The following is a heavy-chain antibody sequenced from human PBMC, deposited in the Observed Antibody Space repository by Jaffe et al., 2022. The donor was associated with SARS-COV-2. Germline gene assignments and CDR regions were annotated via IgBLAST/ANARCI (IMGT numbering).Heavy chain of an antibody. CDR1: GFTFSSYG. Sequence: QVQLVESGGGVVQPGRSLRLSCAASGFTFSSYGMHWVRQAPGKGLEWVAVIWYDGSNKYYADSVKGRFTISRDNSKNTLYLQMNSLRAEDTAVYYCARERLRFLEWFHDAFDIWGQGTMVTVSS. CDR2: IWYDGSNK. J-gene: IGHJ3*02. V-gene: IGHV3-33*01. CDR3: ARERLRFLEWFHDAFDI. D-gene: IGHD3-3*01.